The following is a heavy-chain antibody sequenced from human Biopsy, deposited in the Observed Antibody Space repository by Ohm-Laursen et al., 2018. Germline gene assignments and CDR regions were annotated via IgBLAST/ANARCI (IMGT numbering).Heavy chain of an antibody. V-gene: IGHV4-59*01. D-gene: IGHD2/OR15-2a*01. Sequence: TLSLTCTVSGGSISSDYWSWIRQTPGKGLEWIGYIYYSGSTNYNPSLKSRVTISVDTSKNQFSLRLNSVTAADTAVYYCARATNSTGWPYYYFYGKDVWGQGTTVTVSS. J-gene: IGHJ6*02. CDR1: GGSISSDY. CDR3: ARATNSTGWPYYYFYGKDV. CDR2: IYYSGST.